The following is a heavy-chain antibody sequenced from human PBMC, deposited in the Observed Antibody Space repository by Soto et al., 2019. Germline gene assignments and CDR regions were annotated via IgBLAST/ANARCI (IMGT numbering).Heavy chain of an antibody. CDR1: GDTLTELS. CDR2: FDPEDGET. J-gene: IGHJ4*02. CDR3: ATVGGRWLKAYYFDY. V-gene: IGHV1-24*01. D-gene: IGHD1-26*01. Sequence: ASVKVSCKVSGDTLTELSMHWVGQAPGKGREWMGGFDPEDGETIYAQKFQGRVTMTEDTSTDTAYMELSSLRSEDTAVYYCATVGGRWLKAYYFDYWGQGILGTVSS.